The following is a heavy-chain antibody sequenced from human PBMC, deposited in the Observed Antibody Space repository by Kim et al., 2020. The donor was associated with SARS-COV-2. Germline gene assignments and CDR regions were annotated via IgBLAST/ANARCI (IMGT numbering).Heavy chain of an antibody. CDR3: ARGGAVAGSEFYYYYYGMVV. J-gene: IGHJ6*02. V-gene: IGHV3-74*01. D-gene: IGHD6-19*01. Sequence: GGSLRLSCAASGFTFSSYWMHWVRQAPGKGLVWVSGINSDGSSTSYADSVKGRFTISRDNAKNTLYLQMNSLRAEDTAVYYCARGGAVAGSEFYYYYYGMVVWGQGTAVTVSS. CDR2: INSDGSST. CDR1: GFTFSSYW.